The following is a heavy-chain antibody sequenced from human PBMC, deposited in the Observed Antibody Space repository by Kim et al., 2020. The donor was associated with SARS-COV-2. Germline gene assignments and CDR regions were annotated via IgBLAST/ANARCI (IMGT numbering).Heavy chain of an antibody. CDR1: GYSISSGYY. CDR2: IYHSGST. D-gene: IGHD7-27*01. Sequence: SETLSLTCTVSGYSISSGYYWGWIRQPPGKGLEWIGSIYHSGSTYYNPSLKSRVTISVDTSKNQFSLKLSSVTAADTAVYYCARGMGNPVHYGMDVWGQGTTVTVSS. J-gene: IGHJ6*02. CDR3: ARGMGNPVHYGMDV. V-gene: IGHV4-38-2*02.